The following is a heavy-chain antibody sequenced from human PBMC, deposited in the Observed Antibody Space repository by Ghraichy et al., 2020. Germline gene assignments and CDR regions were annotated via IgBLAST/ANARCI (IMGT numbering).Heavy chain of an antibody. D-gene: IGHD3-3*01. J-gene: IGHJ6*03. CDR3: ARGPPQTYDFWSGWVGYYYMDV. Sequence: SETLSLTCAVYGGSFSGYYWSWIRQPPGKGLEWIGEINHSGSTNYNPSLKSRVTISVDTSKNQFSLKLSSVTAADTAVYYCARGPPQTYDFWSGWVGYYYMDVWGKGTTVTVSS. CDR2: INHSGST. V-gene: IGHV4-34*01. CDR1: GGSFSGYY.